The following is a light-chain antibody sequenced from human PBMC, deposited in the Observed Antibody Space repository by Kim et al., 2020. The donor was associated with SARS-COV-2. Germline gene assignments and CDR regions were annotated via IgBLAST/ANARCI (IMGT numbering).Light chain of an antibody. CDR1: QYISSS. CDR3: QQFETVPYT. V-gene: IGKV1-33*01. CDR2: DAS. Sequence: SASVGDRVTISCQASQYISSSLNWYQQRPGKAPKLLIFDASNLETGVPSRFSGRGSGTDFTFTISGLQPEDIATYYCQQFETVPYTFGQGTKLEI. J-gene: IGKJ2*01.